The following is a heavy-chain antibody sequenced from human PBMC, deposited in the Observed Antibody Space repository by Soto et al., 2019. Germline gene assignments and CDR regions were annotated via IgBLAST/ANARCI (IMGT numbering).Heavy chain of an antibody. CDR1: GGSFSGYY. CDR3: ARDKITGLFDY. V-gene: IGHV4-34*01. J-gene: IGHJ4*02. Sequence: QVQLQQWGAGLLKPSETLSLTCAVYGGSFSGYYWTWIRQPPGTGLEWIGEINHSGSTNYNPSLKXXVTISVDTSKNQFSLKLTSVTAADTAVYYCARDKITGLFDYWGQGTRVTVSS. D-gene: IGHD2-8*02. CDR2: INHSGST.